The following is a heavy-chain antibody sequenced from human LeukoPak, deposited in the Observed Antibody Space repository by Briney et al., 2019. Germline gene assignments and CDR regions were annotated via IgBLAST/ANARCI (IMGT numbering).Heavy chain of an antibody. V-gene: IGHV1-69*04. CDR1: GGTFSSYG. J-gene: IGHJ5*02. CDR3: AREIAEAGTSWLDP. D-gene: IGHD6-13*01. Sequence: GASVKVSCKASGGTFSSYGISWVRQAPGQGLEWMGRIIPILGLANRAQKFQDRLTITADKSTSTANMDLSSLRSDDTAVYYCAREIAEAGTSWLDPWGQGILVTVSS. CDR2: IIPILGLA.